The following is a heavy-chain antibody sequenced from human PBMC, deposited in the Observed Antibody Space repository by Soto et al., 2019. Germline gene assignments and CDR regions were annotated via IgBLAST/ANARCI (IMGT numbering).Heavy chain of an antibody. V-gene: IGHV3-23*01. CDR2: ISGSGGST. CDR3: AKHRGGGTVGWFDP. J-gene: IGHJ5*02. Sequence: EVQLLESGGGLVQPGGSLRLSCAASGFTFSSYAMSWVRQAPGKGLEWVSTISGSGGSTYYADSVKGRFTISRDNSKNMLYLERNGLRAEDTAVYYCAKHRGGGTVGWFDPWGQGTLVTVSS. D-gene: IGHD3-10*01. CDR1: GFTFSSYA.